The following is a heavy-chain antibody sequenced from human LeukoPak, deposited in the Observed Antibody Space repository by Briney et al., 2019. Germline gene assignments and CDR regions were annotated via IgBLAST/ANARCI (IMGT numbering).Heavy chain of an antibody. J-gene: IGHJ6*03. CDR3: GRAYDGLGYKYYYYYLEV. Sequence: SETLSLTCAVYGGSFSGYYWSWIRQPPGKGLEWIGEINHSGSANYNPSLKSRVTISVDTSKNQFSLKLSSVTAADTAVYYCGRAYDGLGYKYYYYYLEVWGKGTRVTVS. D-gene: IGHD3-22*01. CDR2: INHSGSA. CDR1: GGSFSGYY. V-gene: IGHV4-34*01.